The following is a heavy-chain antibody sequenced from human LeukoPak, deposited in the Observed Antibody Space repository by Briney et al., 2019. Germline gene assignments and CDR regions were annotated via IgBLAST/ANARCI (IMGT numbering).Heavy chain of an antibody. Sequence: ASVTVSCKARGYSFSSHSITWLRQAPGQGLEWVGCISSYNGQAHYAQNLQGRVSMTTDASTNTAYLDLTSLRSDDTAVYYCATESSTFGYWDYSDSASIRLGPFDYWGQGTLVTVSS. J-gene: IGHJ4*02. CDR3: ATESSTFGYWDYSDSASIRLGPFDY. D-gene: IGHD3-22*01. V-gene: IGHV1-18*01. CDR2: ISSYNGQA. CDR1: GYSFSSHS.